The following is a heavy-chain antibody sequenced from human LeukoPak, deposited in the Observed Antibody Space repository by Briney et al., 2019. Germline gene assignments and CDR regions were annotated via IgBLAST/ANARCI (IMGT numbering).Heavy chain of an antibody. CDR1: GGSISSYY. V-gene: IGHV4-59*08. D-gene: IGHD2-15*01. J-gene: IGHJ1*01. CDR3: ASSAALGYCSGGSCYEYFQH. CDR2: IYYSGST. Sequence: TSETLSLTCTVSGGSISSYYWSWIRQPPGKGLEWIGYIYYSGSTNYSPSLKSRVTISVDTSKNQFSLKLSSVTAADTAVYYCASSAALGYCSGGSCYEYFQHWGQGTLVTVSS.